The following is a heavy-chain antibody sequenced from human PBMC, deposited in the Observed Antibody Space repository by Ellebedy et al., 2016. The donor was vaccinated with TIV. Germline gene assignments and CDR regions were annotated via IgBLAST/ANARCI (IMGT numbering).Heavy chain of an antibody. CDR2: INHSGST. D-gene: IGHD4-11*01. Sequence: SETLSLTXTVSGYSISSGYYWSWIRQPPGKGLEWIGEINHSGSTNYNPSLKSRVTISVDTSKNQFSLKLSSVTAADTAVYYCARDPGIDYSNSSWFDYWGQGTLVNVSS. CDR3: ARDPGIDYSNSSWFDY. J-gene: IGHJ4*02. CDR1: GYSISSGYY. V-gene: IGHV4-38-2*02.